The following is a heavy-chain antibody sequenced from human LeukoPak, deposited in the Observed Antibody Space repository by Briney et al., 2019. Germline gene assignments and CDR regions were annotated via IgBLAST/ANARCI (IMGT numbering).Heavy chain of an antibody. CDR2: ISGSGGST. D-gene: IGHD3-10*01. V-gene: IGHV3-23*01. CDR3: AKAGITMVRGVTSVDY. Sequence: GGSLRLSCAASGFTFSSYVMGWVRQAPGKGLECVSAISGSGGSTYYADSVKGRFTISRDNSKNTLYLQMNSLRADDTAVYYCAKAGITMVRGVTSVDYWGQGTLVTVSS. J-gene: IGHJ4*02. CDR1: GFTFSSYV.